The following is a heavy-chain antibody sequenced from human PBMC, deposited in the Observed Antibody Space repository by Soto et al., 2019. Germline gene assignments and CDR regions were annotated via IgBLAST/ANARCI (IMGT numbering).Heavy chain of an antibody. CDR2: INHSGST. J-gene: IGHJ4*02. Sequence: QVQLQQWGAGLLKPSETLSLTCAVYGGSFSGYYWSWIRQPPGKGLEWIGEINHSGSTNYNPSLKSRVTISVDTSKNQFSRKLSSVTAADTAVYYCARAPYYAILTGRHQFDYWGQGTLVTVSS. V-gene: IGHV4-34*01. CDR3: ARAPYYAILTGRHQFDY. CDR1: GGSFSGYY. D-gene: IGHD3-9*01.